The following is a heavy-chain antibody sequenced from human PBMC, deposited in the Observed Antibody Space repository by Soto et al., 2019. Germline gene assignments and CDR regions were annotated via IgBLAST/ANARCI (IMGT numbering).Heavy chain of an antibody. J-gene: IGHJ4*02. Sequence: ASVKVSCKASGYTFTSYGISWVRQAPGQGLEWMGWISAYNGNTNYAQKLQGRVTMTTDTSTSTAYMELRSLRSDDTAVYYCARQQNYLGYSSSSDGFDYWGQGTLVTVSS. CDR1: GYTFTSYG. CDR3: ARQQNYLGYSSSSDGFDY. D-gene: IGHD6-6*01. V-gene: IGHV1-18*01. CDR2: ISAYNGNT.